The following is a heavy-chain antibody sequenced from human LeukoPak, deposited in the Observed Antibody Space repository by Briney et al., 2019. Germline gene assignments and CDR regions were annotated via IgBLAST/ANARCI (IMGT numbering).Heavy chain of an antibody. CDR3: TTDKAIATAPLLAD. V-gene: IGHV3-15*01. CDR1: GFTFTIAW. CDR2: FKSKTDGGTI. Sequence: GGSLRLSCSASGFTFTIAWMGCVRQAPGRGLEWVGRFKSKTDGGTIDYAAPVKGRFTISRDDSKHTLYLQMNSLKTEDTAVYYCTTDKAIATAPLLADWGPGTLVTVSS. J-gene: IGHJ1*01. D-gene: IGHD6-13*01.